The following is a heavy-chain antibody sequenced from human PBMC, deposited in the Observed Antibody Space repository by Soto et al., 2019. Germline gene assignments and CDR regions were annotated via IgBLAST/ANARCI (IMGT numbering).Heavy chain of an antibody. CDR2: IIPVFGTT. D-gene: IGHD3-10*01. V-gene: IGHV1-69*01. CDR3: ARAPFGRFDP. Sequence: QMQLVQSGPEVKKPGSSVKGSCKASGDSFGSYAVSWVRQAPGQGLEWMGAIIPVFGTTNYTQTFQGRVTITADDSTTTAYMELSSLRSDDTAVYYCARAPFGRFDPWGQGTLVTVSS. J-gene: IGHJ5*02. CDR1: GDSFGSYA.